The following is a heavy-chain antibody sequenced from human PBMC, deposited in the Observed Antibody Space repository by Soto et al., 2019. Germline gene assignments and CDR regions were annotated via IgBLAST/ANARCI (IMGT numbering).Heavy chain of an antibody. V-gene: IGHV4-30-4*01. D-gene: IGHD2-15*01. CDR2: IYKSATT. CDR1: GDSISTVDYF. J-gene: IGHJ5*01. CDR3: ARGRYCLTGRCFPNWFDS. Sequence: SETLSLTCSVSGDSISTVDYFWAWIRQPPGQALEYIGYIYKSATTYYNPSFESRVAISLDTSKSQFPLNVTSVTAADTAVYFCARGRYCLTGRCFPNWFDSWGQGTLVTVSS.